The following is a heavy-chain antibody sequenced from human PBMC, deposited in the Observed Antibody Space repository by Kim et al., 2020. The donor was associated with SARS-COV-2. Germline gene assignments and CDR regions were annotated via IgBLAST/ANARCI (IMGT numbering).Heavy chain of an antibody. CDR3: AKESDIVVVTAPLDY. CDR1: GFTFSSYA. V-gene: IGHV3-23*01. J-gene: IGHJ4*02. Sequence: GGSLRLSCAASGFTFSSYAMSWVRQAPGKGLEWVSAISGSGGNTYYADSVKGRFTISRDNSKNTLYLQMNSLRAEDTAVYYCAKESDIVVVTAPLDYWGQGTLVTVSS. D-gene: IGHD2-21*02. CDR2: ISGSGGNT.